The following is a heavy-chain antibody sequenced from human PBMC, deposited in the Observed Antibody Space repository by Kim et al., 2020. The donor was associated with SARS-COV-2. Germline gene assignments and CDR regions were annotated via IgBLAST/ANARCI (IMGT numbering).Heavy chain of an antibody. Sequence: SGRGRFPHSRENSKKTLYLQMNSLRAEDTAVYYCAKDGDYYDSSGYCLGYWGQGTLVTVSS. V-gene: IGHV3-30*02. CDR3: AKDGDYYDSSGYCLGY. J-gene: IGHJ4*02. D-gene: IGHD3-22*01.